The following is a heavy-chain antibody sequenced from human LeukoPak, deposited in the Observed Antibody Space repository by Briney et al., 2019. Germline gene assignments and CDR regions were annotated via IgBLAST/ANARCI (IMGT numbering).Heavy chain of an antibody. CDR2: IYYSGST. V-gene: IGHV4-59*01. CDR1: GGSISSYY. Sequence: PSETLSLTCTVSGGSISSYYWSWIRQPPGKGLEWIGYIYYSGSTNYNPSLKSLVTISVDTSKNQFSLKLSSVTAADTAVYYCARPAVGATTDDAFDIWGQGTMVTVSS. D-gene: IGHD1-26*01. CDR3: ARPAVGATTDDAFDI. J-gene: IGHJ3*02.